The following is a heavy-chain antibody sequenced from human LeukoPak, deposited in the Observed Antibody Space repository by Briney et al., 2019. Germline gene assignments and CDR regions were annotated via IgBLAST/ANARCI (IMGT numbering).Heavy chain of an antibody. CDR3: ARHSLDDFWSGLGYYYYGMDV. D-gene: IGHD3-3*01. CDR2: IYYSGST. CDR1: GGSISSSSYY. J-gene: IGHJ6*02. V-gene: IGHV4-39*01. Sequence: SETLSLTCTVSGGSISSSSYYWGWIRQPPGKGLEWIGSIYYSGSTYYNPSLKSRVTISVDTSKNQFSLELSSVTAADTAVYYCARHSLDDFWSGLGYYYYGMDVWGQGTTVTVSS.